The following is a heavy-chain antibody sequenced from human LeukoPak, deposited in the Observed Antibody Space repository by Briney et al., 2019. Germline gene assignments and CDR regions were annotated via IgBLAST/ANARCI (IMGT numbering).Heavy chain of an antibody. D-gene: IGHD3-3*01. Sequence: SVKVSCTASGGTFSSYAISWVRPAPGQGLEWMGGIIPIFGTANYAQKIQGRVTITADESTSTAYMELSSLRSEDTAVYYCASGIFGVVIIYDYWGQGTLVTVSS. CDR2: IIPIFGTA. J-gene: IGHJ4*02. V-gene: IGHV1-69*13. CDR3: ASGIFGVVIIYDY. CDR1: GGTFSSYA.